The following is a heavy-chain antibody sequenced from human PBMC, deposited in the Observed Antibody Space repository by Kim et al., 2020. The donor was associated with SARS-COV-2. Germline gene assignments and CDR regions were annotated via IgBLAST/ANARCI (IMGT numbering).Heavy chain of an antibody. CDR2: INPNSGGT. CDR3: ARGPVFGLIAAAGTGDYAFDI. J-gene: IGHJ3*02. V-gene: IGHV1-2*04. CDR1: GYTFTGYY. Sequence: ASVKVSCKASGYTFTGYYMHWVRQAPGQGLEWMGWINPNSGGTNYAQKFQGWVTMTRDTSISTAYMELSRLRSDDTAVYYCARGPVFGLIAAAGTGDYAFDIWGQGTMVTVSS. D-gene: IGHD6-13*01.